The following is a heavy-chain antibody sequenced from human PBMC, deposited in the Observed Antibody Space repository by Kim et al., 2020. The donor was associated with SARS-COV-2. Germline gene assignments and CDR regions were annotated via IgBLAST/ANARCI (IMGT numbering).Heavy chain of an antibody. CDR2: K. D-gene: IGHD3-10*01. CDR3: AKDNGSGSPDY. Sequence: KYYADSVKGRFTISRDNSKNTLYLQMNSLRAEDTAVYYCAKDNGSGSPDYWGQGTLVTVSS. J-gene: IGHJ4*02. V-gene: IGHV3-30*02.